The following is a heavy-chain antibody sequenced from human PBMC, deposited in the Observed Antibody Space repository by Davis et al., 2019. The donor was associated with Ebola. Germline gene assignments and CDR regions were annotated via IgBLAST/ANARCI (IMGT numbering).Heavy chain of an antibody. CDR2: MNLNIGNT. J-gene: IGHJ6*02. V-gene: IGHV1-8*01. CDR1: SYTFSTYD. D-gene: IGHD3-9*01. Sequence: FSYASSYTFSTYDIHWVRQATGQGLDWMGLMNLNIGNTGYAQKFQGRVTMNRSTSISTGYMELSSLRSEDTAVYYCARGVYFDWLTRWHYYGMDIWGQGTTVTVSS. CDR3: ARGVYFDWLTRWHYYGMDI.